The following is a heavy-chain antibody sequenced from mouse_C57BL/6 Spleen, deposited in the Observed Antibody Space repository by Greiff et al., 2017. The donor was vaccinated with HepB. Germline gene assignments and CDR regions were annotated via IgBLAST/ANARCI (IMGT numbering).Heavy chain of an antibody. CDR1: GYTFTDYY. CDR3: ARGLLLSYWYFDV. Sequence: VQLQQSGPELVKPGASVKISCKASGYTFTDYYMNWVKQSHGKSLEWIGDINPNNGGTSYNQKFKGKATLTVDKSSSTAYMELRSLTSEDSAVYYCARGLLLSYWYFDVWGTGTTVTVSS. V-gene: IGHV1-26*01. CDR2: INPNNGGT. D-gene: IGHD2-3*01. J-gene: IGHJ1*03.